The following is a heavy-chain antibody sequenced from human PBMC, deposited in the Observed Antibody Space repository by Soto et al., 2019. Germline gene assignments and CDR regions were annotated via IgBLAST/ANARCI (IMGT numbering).Heavy chain of an antibody. CDR1: GYTFTGYY. J-gene: IGHJ6*02. V-gene: IGHV1-2*02. CDR2: INPNSGGT. Sequence: ASVKVSCKASGYTFTGYYMHWVRQAPGQGLEWMGWINPNSGGTNYAQKFQGRVTMTRDTSISTAYMELSRLRSDDTAVYYCARDGSDLYYYYYGMDVWGQGTTVTVS. CDR3: ARDGSDLYYYYYGMDV.